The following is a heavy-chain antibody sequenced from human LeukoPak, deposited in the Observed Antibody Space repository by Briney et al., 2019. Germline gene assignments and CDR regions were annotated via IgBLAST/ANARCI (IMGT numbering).Heavy chain of an antibody. J-gene: IGHJ4*02. CDR2: ISGSGCST. V-gene: IGHV3-23*01. CDR3: AKDGEYYYDSSGPRGDY. CDR1: GFTFSSYA. Sequence: GGSLRLSCAASGFTFSSYAMSWVRQAPGKGLEWVSAISGSGCSTYYADSVKGRFTISRDNSKNTLYLQMNSLRAEDTAVYYCAKDGEYYYDSSGPRGDYWGQGTLVTVSS. D-gene: IGHD3-22*01.